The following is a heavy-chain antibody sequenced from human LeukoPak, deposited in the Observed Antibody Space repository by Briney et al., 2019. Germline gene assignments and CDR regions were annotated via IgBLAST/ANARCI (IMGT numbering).Heavy chain of an antibody. V-gene: IGHV3-30-3*01. Sequence: GRSLRLSCAASGFTFSSYAMHWVRQAPGKGLEWVAVISYDGSNKYYADSVKGRFTISRDNSKNTLYLQMNSLRAEDTAVYYCARDRPGGIPICSSTSCRTDAFDIWGQGTMVTVSS. CDR1: GFTFSSYA. CDR2: ISYDGSNK. D-gene: IGHD2-2*01. CDR3: ARDRPGGIPICSSTSCRTDAFDI. J-gene: IGHJ3*02.